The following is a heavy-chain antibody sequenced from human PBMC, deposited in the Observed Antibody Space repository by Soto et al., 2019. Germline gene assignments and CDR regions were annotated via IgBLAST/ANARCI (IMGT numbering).Heavy chain of an antibody. V-gene: IGHV1-8*01. CDR2: MNPNSANT. Sequence: ASVNVSCKASGYTFTSYDINWVRQATGQGLEWMGWMNPNSANTGYAQKFQGRVTMTRNTSISTAYLQWSSLKASDTAMYYCARPLFLQCISTSCYGGHYYYGMDVWGQGTTVTVSS. CDR1: GYTFTSYD. D-gene: IGHD2-2*01. CDR3: ARPLFLQCISTSCYGGHYYYGMDV. J-gene: IGHJ6*02.